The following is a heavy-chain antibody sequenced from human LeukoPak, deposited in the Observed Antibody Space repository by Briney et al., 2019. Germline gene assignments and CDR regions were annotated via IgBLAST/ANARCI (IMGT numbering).Heavy chain of an antibody. V-gene: IGHV3-48*04. J-gene: IGHJ4*02. CDR1: GFTFSSYS. CDR3: AREGPITGTPD. CDR2: ISSSSSTI. D-gene: IGHD1-20*01. Sequence: PGGSLRLSCAASGFTFSSYSMNWVRQAPGKGLEWVSYISSSSSTIYYADSVKGRFTISRDNAKNSLYLQMNSLRAEDTAVYYCAREGPITGTPDWGQGTPVTVSS.